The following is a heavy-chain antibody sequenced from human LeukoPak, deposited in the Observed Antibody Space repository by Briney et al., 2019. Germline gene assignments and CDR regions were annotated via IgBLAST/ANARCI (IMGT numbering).Heavy chain of an antibody. V-gene: IGHV4-31*03. CDR3: ASSIAARPSYYYYMDV. J-gene: IGHJ6*03. CDR1: GGSISSGGYC. Sequence: KASETLSLTCTVSGGSISSGGYCWRWIRQHPGKGLEWIGYIYYSGSTYYNPSLKRRVTISVDTSKNQFSLKLSSVTAADTAVYYCASSIAARPSYYYYMDVWGKGTTVTVSS. CDR2: IYYSGST. D-gene: IGHD6-6*01.